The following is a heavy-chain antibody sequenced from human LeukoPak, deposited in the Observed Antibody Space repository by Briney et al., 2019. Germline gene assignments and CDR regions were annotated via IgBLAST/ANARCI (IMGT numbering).Heavy chain of an antibody. Sequence: GASVKVSCKASGYTFTNYGVSWVRQALGQGLEWMGWISAYNGNTNYAQKLQGRVTMTTDTSTSTAYMELRSLRSDDTAVYYCAREKSRVTMIVVVSPDAFDIWGQGTMVTVSS. CDR1: GYTFTNYG. CDR3: AREKSRVTMIVVVSPDAFDI. CDR2: ISAYNGNT. V-gene: IGHV1-18*01. D-gene: IGHD3-22*01. J-gene: IGHJ3*02.